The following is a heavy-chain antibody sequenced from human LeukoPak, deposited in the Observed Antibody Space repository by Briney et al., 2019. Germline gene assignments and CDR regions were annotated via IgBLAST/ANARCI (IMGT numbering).Heavy chain of an antibody. D-gene: IGHD5-18*01. Sequence: PGGSLRLSCAASGFTFKAYWMSWVRQAPGTGLEWVANIQQGGSEKNYVDSVKGRFTISRDNARNSLYLEMNSLRAADTAVYYCARLRYTYGKNFDYWGQGTLVTVSS. CDR3: ARLRYTYGKNFDY. V-gene: IGHV3-7*01. CDR2: IQQGGSEK. J-gene: IGHJ4*02. CDR1: GFTFKAYW.